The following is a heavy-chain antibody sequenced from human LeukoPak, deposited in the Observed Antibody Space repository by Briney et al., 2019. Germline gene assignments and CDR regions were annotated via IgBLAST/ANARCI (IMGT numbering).Heavy chain of an antibody. CDR3: AKDHGSSDWYYFDY. Sequence: GGSLRLSCATSGFTFRNYSMNWVRQAPGKGLEWVAFIHYDGSNNYYADSVKGRFTISRDNSKNTLYLQMNTLRADDTAVYYCAKDHGSSDWYYFDYWGQGTLVTVSS. CDR1: GFTFRNYS. V-gene: IGHV3-30*02. CDR2: IHYDGSNN. J-gene: IGHJ4*02. D-gene: IGHD6-13*01.